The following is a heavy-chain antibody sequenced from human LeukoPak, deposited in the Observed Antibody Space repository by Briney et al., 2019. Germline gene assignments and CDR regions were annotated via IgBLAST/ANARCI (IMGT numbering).Heavy chain of an antibody. V-gene: IGHV3-23*01. J-gene: IGHJ4*02. D-gene: IGHD7-27*01. CDR1: GFTFSSSA. CDR3: AREELGNFDY. Sequence: GGSLRLSCAASGFTFSSSAMSWVRQAPGKGLEWVSAISNNGGYTYYADSVKGRFTISRDNSKNTLYLQMNSLRAEDTAVYYCAREELGNFDYWGQGTLVTVSS. CDR2: ISNNGGYT.